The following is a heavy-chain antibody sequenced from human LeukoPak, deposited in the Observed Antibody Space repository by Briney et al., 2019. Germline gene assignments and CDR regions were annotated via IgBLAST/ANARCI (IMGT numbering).Heavy chain of an antibody. V-gene: IGHV1-69*01. J-gene: IGHJ5*02. Sequence: GSSVKVSCKASGGTFSSYAISWVRQAPGQGLEWMGGIIPIFGTANYAQKFQGRVTITADESTSTAYMELSSLRSEDTAAYYCARDRTGYDSSGYFELHWFDPWGQGTLVTVPS. CDR1: GGTFSSYA. D-gene: IGHD3-22*01. CDR3: ARDRTGYDSSGYFELHWFDP. CDR2: IIPIFGTA.